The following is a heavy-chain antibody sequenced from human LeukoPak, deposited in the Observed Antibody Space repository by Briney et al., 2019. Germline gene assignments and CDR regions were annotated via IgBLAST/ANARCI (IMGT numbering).Heavy chain of an antibody. D-gene: IGHD4-17*01. CDR1: GGSISSSSYY. Sequence: NPSETLSLTCTVSGGSISSSSYYWGWIRQPPGKGLEWIGSIYYSGSTYYNPSLKSRVTISVNTSKNQFSLKLSSVTAADTAVYYCARTDTVTTTSDYYYYGMDVWGQGTTVTVSS. V-gene: IGHV4-39*07. J-gene: IGHJ6*02. CDR2: IYYSGST. CDR3: ARTDTVTTTSDYYYYGMDV.